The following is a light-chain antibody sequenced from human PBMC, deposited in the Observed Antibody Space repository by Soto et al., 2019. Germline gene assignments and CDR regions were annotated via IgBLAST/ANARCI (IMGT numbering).Light chain of an antibody. J-gene: IGKJ1*01. CDR1: QIVGSW. V-gene: IGKV1-5*03. Sequence: DIQMSQSPSTLSAYVGGRVTITCRASQIVGSWLAWYQHKPGKAPKLLIYQATALQSGVPSRFSGSGSGTEFTLTISSLQPDDFGTYFCQQYNSYPWTFGQVTKVE. CDR3: QQYNSYPWT. CDR2: QAT.